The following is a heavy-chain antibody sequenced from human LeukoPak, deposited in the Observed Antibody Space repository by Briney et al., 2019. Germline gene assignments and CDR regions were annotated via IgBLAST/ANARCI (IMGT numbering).Heavy chain of an antibody. Sequence: PGGSLILSCTASGFTFGDYAMSWFRQAPGKGLEWVGFIRSKAYGGTTEYAASVKGRFTISRDDSKSIAYLQMNSLKTEDTAVYYCTRFRFGGVPFDIWGQGTMVTVSS. J-gene: IGHJ3*02. CDR3: TRFRFGGVPFDI. CDR2: IRSKAYGGTT. D-gene: IGHD3-16*01. CDR1: GFTFGDYA. V-gene: IGHV3-49*03.